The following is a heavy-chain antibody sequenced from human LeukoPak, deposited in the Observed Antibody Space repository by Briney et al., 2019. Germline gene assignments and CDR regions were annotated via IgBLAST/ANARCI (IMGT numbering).Heavy chain of an antibody. CDR2: LYSGDST. V-gene: IGHV3-53*01. J-gene: IGHJ6*02. D-gene: IGHD3-16*02. CDR1: GFTVSSNY. Sequence: GGSLRLSCAASGFTVSSNYMSWVRQAPGKGLEWVSLLYSGDSTYYADSVKGRFTISRDNSKNTLYLQMNSLRAEDTAVYYCARAPLGLYYYYYGMDVWGQGTTVTVSS. CDR3: ARAPLGLYYYYYGMDV.